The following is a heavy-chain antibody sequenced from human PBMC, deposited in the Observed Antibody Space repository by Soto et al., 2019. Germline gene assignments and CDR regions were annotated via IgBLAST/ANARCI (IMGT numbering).Heavy chain of an antibody. V-gene: IGHV1-69*06. CDR1: GGTFSSYA. CDR3: ALTMVRGVIGIDY. Sequence: SVKFSCKASGGTFSSYAISWVRQAPGQGLEWMGGIIPIFGTANYAQKFQGRVTITADKSTSTAYMELSSLRSEDTAVYYCALTMVRGVIGIDYWGQGTLVTVSS. D-gene: IGHD3-10*01. CDR2: IIPIFGTA. J-gene: IGHJ4*02.